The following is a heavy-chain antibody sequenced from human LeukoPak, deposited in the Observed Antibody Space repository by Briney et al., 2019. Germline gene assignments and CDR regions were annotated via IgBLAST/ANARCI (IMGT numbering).Heavy chain of an antibody. Sequence: PGGSLRLSCAASGFTFRSYGMHWVRQAPGKGLEWVAVISYDGSNKYYADSMKGRFTISRDNSKNTLYLQMNSLRAEDTAVYYCAKDPVEWEHNDYFDYWGQGTLVTVSS. D-gene: IGHD1-26*01. CDR2: ISYDGSNK. CDR1: GFTFRSYG. V-gene: IGHV3-30*18. J-gene: IGHJ4*02. CDR3: AKDPVEWEHNDYFDY.